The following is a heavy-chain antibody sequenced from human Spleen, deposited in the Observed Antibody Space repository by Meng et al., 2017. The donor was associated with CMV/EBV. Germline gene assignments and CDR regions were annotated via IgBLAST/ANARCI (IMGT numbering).Heavy chain of an antibody. J-gene: IGHJ4*02. D-gene: IGHD5/OR15-5a*01. V-gene: IGHV4-61*01. CDR1: GGSVSSGSYY. Sequence: GSLRLSCTVSGGSVSSGSYYWSWIRQPPGKGLEWIGYIYYSGSTNYNPSLKSRVTISVDTSKNQFSLKLSSVTAADTAVYYCAGDSTYYFDYWGQGTLVTVSS. CDR2: IYYSGST. CDR3: AGDSTYYFDY.